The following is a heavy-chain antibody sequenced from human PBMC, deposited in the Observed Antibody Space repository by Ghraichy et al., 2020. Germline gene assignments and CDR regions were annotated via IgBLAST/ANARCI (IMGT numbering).Heavy chain of an antibody. CDR3: ARDPSVVIAAYVDV. CDR2: ISYDGSNK. V-gene: IGHV3-30-3*01. CDR1: GFTFSSYA. D-gene: IGHD2-15*01. J-gene: IGHJ6*02. Sequence: GGSLRLSCAASGFTFSSYAMHWVRQAPGKGLEWVAVISYDGSNKYYADSVKGRFTISRDNSKNTLYLQMNSLRAEDTAVYYCARDPSVVIAAYVDVWGQGTTVTVSS.